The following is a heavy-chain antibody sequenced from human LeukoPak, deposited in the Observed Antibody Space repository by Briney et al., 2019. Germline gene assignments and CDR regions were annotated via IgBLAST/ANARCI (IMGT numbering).Heavy chain of an antibody. J-gene: IGHJ4*02. D-gene: IGHD4-17*01. CDR1: GGSFSGYY. Sequence: PSETLSLTCAVYGGSFSGYYWSWIRQPPGKGLEWIGEINHSGSTNYNPSLKSRVTISVDTSKNQFSLKLSSVTAADTAVYYCARDRGDDYGDYFWLDWGQGTLVTVSP. V-gene: IGHV4-34*01. CDR3: ARDRGDDYGDYFWLD. CDR2: INHSGST.